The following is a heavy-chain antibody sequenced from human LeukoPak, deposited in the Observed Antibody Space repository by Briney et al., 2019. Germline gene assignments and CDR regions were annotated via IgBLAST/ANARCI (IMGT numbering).Heavy chain of an antibody. CDR2: INRRGRTT. CDR1: GFTFSTYE. CDR3: ARTNRIAAAGRRYFDL. D-gene: IGHD6-6*01. Sequence: PGGSLRLSCVASGFTFSTYEMDWVRQAPGKGLEWVSHINRRGRTTYYADSVKGRFTISRDISTNTLYLQMNSLRAEDTAVYYCARTNRIAAAGRRYFDLWGRGTLVTVSS. V-gene: IGHV3-48*03. J-gene: IGHJ2*01.